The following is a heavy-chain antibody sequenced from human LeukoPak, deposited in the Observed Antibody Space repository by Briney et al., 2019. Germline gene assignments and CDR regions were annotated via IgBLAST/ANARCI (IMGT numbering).Heavy chain of an antibody. J-gene: IGHJ3*02. CDR1: GFTFRRYA. D-gene: IGHD6-19*01. CDR3: ARDLPQWLVPEDAFDI. CDR2: ISGSDNNT. Sequence: GGSLRLSCAASGFTFRRYAMNWVRQAPGKGLEWISAISGSDNNTYYADSVKGRFTISRDNSKNTLYLQMNSLRAEDTAVYYCARDLPQWLVPEDAFDIWGQGTMVTVSS. V-gene: IGHV3-23*01.